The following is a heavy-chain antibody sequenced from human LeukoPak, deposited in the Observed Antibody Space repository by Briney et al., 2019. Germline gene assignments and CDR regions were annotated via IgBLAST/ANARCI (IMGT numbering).Heavy chain of an antibody. Sequence: ASVKVSCKASGYTFTDYYIHWVRQAPGQGLGWMGWINPNSGGTNYARKFQGRVTMTRDTSISTAYMELSRLRSDDTAVYYCARSAETNCGGDCYSFDYWGQGTLVTVSS. CDR3: ARSAETNCGGDCYSFDY. CDR1: GYTFTDYY. CDR2: INPNSGGT. V-gene: IGHV1-2*02. J-gene: IGHJ4*02. D-gene: IGHD2-21*01.